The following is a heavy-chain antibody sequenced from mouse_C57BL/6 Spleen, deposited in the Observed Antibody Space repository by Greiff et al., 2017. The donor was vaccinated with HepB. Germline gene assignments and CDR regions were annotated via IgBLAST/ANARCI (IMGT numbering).Heavy chain of an antibody. D-gene: IGHD1-1*01. Sequence: VQLQQSGPELVKPGASVKISCEASGYTFTDYYMNWVKQSHGKSLEWIGDINPNNGGTSYNQKFKGKATLTVDKSSSTAYMELRSLTSEDSAVYYCARYGSRRWYFDVWGTGTTVTVSS. J-gene: IGHJ1*03. CDR3: ARYGSRRWYFDV. CDR2: INPNNGGT. CDR1: GYTFTDYY. V-gene: IGHV1-26*01.